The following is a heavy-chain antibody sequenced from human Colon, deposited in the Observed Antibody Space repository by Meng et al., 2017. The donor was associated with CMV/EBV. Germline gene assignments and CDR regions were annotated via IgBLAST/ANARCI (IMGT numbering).Heavy chain of an antibody. Sequence: GESLKISCKGSGYSFTSYWIGWVRQMPGKGLEWMGIIYPGDSDTRYSPSFQGQVTISADKSISTAYLQWSSLKASDPALYYCARGGVRCSSTSCYLGDYWGQGTLVTVSS. V-gene: IGHV5-51*01. CDR1: GYSFTSYW. D-gene: IGHD2-2*01. J-gene: IGHJ4*02. CDR2: IYPGDSDT. CDR3: ARGGVRCSSTSCYLGDY.